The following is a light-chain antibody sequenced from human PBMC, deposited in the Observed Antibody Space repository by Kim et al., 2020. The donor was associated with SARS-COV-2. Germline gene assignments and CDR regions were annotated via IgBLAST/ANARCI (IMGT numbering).Light chain of an antibody. CDR2: GAS. J-gene: IGKJ1*01. Sequence: EIVLTQSPGTLSLSPGERATLSCRASQSVSSSYLSCYQQKPGQARRLLIYGASSRAPVIPDTFSGSGSGTDFTLTISTLEPEDFAVYYCEQYGSSRPWTLGQGTKVDIK. V-gene: IGKV3-20*01. CDR3: EQYGSSRPWT. CDR1: QSVSSSY.